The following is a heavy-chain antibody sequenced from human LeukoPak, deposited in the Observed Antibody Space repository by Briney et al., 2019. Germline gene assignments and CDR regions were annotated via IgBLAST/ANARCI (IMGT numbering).Heavy chain of an antibody. CDR2: INSDGSST. CDR3: ARVATYYDSSGYNSGYFDY. J-gene: IGHJ4*02. Sequence: GGSLRLSCAASGFTFSSYWMHWVRQAPGKGLVWVSRINSDGSSTSYADSVKGRFTISRDHAKNTLYLKMNSLRAEDTAVYYCARVATYYDSSGYNSGYFDYWGQGTLVTVSS. D-gene: IGHD3-22*01. CDR1: GFTFSSYW. V-gene: IGHV3-74*01.